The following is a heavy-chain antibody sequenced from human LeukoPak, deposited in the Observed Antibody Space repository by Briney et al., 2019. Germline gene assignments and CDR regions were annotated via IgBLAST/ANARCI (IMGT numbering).Heavy chain of an antibody. CDR1: GFTFSTYA. Sequence: GGSLRLSCAASGFTFSTYAMSWVRKARGKGLGWVSTISGGGDSTYYTDSVKGGFAISRENSKHTLYLPMNSLRAEDTAVYYCAKEGTFRVGSMDVWGQGTTVTVSS. V-gene: IGHV3-23*01. J-gene: IGHJ6*02. D-gene: IGHD2/OR15-2a*01. CDR3: AKEGTFRVGSMDV. CDR2: ISGGGDST.